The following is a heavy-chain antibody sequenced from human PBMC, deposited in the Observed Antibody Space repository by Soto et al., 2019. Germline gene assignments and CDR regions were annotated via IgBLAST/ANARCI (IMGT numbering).Heavy chain of an antibody. CDR1: GFTFRSFT. CDR2: ISSNSAYI. D-gene: IGHD6-13*01. Sequence: GSLRLSGAASGFTFRSFTMNWVRQAPGKGLEWVSTISSNSAYIYYTDALRVRFTISRDNAKNSLHLPMNSLRAEDTAVYYCTRDASRDSSARGWFDPWGPGTLVTVYS. V-gene: IGHV3-21*01. CDR3: TRDASRDSSARGWFDP. J-gene: IGHJ5*02.